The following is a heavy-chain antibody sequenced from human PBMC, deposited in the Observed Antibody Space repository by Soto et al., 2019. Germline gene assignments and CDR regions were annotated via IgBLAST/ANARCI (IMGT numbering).Heavy chain of an antibody. Sequence: GSVKVSCKASGYTFTGYYMHWVRQAPGQGLEWMGWINPNSGGTNYAQKFQGRVTMTRDTSISTAYMELSRLRSDDTAVYYCARSGGGCSSTSCYREDYYGMDVWGQGTTVTVSS. J-gene: IGHJ6*02. CDR1: GYTFTGYY. D-gene: IGHD2-2*02. CDR3: ARSGGGCSSTSCYREDYYGMDV. CDR2: INPNSGGT. V-gene: IGHV1-2*02.